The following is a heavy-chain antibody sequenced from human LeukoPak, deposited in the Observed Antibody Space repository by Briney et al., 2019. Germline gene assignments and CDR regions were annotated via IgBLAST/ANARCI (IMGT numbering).Heavy chain of an antibody. V-gene: IGHV3-21*01. CDR2: ISSSSSYI. J-gene: IGHJ4*02. CDR1: GFTFSSYS. D-gene: IGHD2-15*01. CDR3: ARMRGYCSGDNCYYFDC. Sequence: GGSLRLSCAASGFTFSSYSMNWVRQAPGKGLEWVSSISSSSSYIYYADSVKGRFTISRDNAKNSLYLQMNNLRAEDTAVYYCARMRGYCSGDNCYYFDCWGQGTLVTVSS.